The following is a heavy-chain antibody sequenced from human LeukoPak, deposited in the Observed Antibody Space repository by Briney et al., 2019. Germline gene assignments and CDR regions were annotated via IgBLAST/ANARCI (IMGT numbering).Heavy chain of an antibody. J-gene: IGHJ4*02. CDR2: IYYSGST. CDR3: ARGPISARLHYFDY. CDR1: GGSISSYY. V-gene: IGHV4-59*01. D-gene: IGHD6-6*01. Sequence: TSETLSLTCTVSGGSISSYYWSWIRQPPGEGVEWIGYIYYSGSTNHNPSLKSRVTISVDTSKNQFSLKLSSVTAADTAVYYCARGPISARLHYFDYWGQGTLVTVSS.